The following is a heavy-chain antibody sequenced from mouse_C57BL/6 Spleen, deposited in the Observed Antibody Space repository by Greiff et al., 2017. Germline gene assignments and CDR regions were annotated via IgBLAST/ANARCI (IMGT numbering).Heavy chain of an antibody. CDR2: IDPSDSFT. CDR3: ARGGYARDY. CDR1: GYTFTSYW. J-gene: IGHJ4*01. V-gene: IGHV1-59*01. Sequence: QVQLQQPGAELVRPGTSVKLSCKASGYTFTSYWMHWVKQRPGPGLEWIGVIDPSDSFTNYNQKFKGKATLTVDTSSRTAYMELSSLTSEDSAVYYCARGGYARDYWGQGTSVTVSS.